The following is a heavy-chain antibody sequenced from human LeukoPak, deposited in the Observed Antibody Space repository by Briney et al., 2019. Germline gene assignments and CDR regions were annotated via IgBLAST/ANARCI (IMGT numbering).Heavy chain of an antibody. J-gene: IGHJ4*02. CDR3: ARARRVVVGAPYYFDY. V-gene: IGHV4-4*02. D-gene: IGHD2-15*01. CDR2: VYHSGST. CDR1: GGSISSSNW. Sequence: PSGTLSLTCAVSGGSISSSNWWSWVRQPPGKGLEWMGEVYHSGSTNYNPSLKSRVSISVDKSKNQFSLKLSSVTAADAAVYYCARARRVVVGAPYYFDYWGQGTLVTVSS.